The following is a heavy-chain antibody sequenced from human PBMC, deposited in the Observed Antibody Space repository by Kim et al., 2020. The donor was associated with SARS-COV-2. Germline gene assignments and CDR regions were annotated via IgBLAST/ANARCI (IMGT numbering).Heavy chain of an antibody. V-gene: IGHV4-39*01. CDR2: IYYSGST. D-gene: IGHD1-26*01. J-gene: IGHJ6*02. CDR1: GDSISSSSYH. CDR3: ARTVGVLGYYYYGMDV. Sequence: SETLSLTCTVSGDSISSSSYHWGWIRQPPGKGLEWIGSIYYSGSTYYNPSLKSRVTISVDTSKNQVSLKLSSVTAADTAVYYCARTVGVLGYYYYGMDVWGQGTTVTVSS.